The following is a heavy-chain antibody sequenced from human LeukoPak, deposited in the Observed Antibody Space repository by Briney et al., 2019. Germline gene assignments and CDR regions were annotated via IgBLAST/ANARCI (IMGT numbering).Heavy chain of an antibody. J-gene: IGHJ3*02. D-gene: IGHD2-15*01. CDR2: IKSKTAGGTA. CDR3: TTDGPLVASAFDI. V-gene: IGHV3-15*01. Sequence: GGSLRLSCAASGFSFSTSWMTWVRQAPGKGLEWVGHIKSKTAGGTADSAAPVNGRFTISRDNSRDTLYLQMNSLKTEDTAVYYCTTDGPLVASAFDIWGQGTMVTVSS. CDR1: GFSFSTSW.